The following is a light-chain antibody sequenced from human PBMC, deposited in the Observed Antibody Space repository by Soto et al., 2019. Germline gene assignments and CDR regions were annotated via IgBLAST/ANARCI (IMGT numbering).Light chain of an antibody. CDR3: QQYGGSPRIT. CDR2: GAS. CDR1: QSVSIK. V-gene: IGKV3-20*01. Sequence: EIVMTQSPATLSVSPGERATLPCRASQSVSIKLAWYQQKPGQAPRLLIYGASNRATGIPDRFSGSGSGTDFTLIINRLEPEDVAIYYCQQYGGSPRITFGQGTRLEI. J-gene: IGKJ5*01.